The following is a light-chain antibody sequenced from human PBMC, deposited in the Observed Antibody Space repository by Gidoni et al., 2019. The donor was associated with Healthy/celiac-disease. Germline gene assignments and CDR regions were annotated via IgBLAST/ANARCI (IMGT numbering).Light chain of an antibody. CDR2: GAS. V-gene: IGKV3-20*01. CDR3: QQYGSSPRGT. CDR1: QSVSSSY. Sequence: EIVLTPSPGTLSLSPGERATLSCRASQSVSSSYLAWYQQKHGQATRLLIYGASSRATGIPDRLSGSGAGTDVTLTISRLEPEDFAVYYCQQYGSSPRGTFGGGTKVEIK. J-gene: IGKJ4*01.